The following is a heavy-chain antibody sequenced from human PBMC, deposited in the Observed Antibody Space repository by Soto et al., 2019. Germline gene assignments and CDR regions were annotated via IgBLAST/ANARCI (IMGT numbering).Heavy chain of an antibody. CDR3: ASGRWLVNDLDY. J-gene: IGHJ4*02. CDR2: IYYSGST. Sequence: SETLSLTCTVSGGSISSSSYYWGWIRQPPGKGLEWIGSIYYSGSTYYNPSLKSRVTISVDTSKNQFSLKLSSVTAADTAVYYCASGRWLVNDLDYWGQGTLVTVSS. V-gene: IGHV4-39*01. D-gene: IGHD6-19*01. CDR1: GGSISSSSYY.